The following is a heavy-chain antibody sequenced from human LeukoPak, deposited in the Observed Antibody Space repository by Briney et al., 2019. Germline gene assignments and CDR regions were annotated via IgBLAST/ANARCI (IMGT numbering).Heavy chain of an antibody. CDR3: TTAAAAY. V-gene: IGHV3-15*01. J-gene: IGHJ4*02. D-gene: IGHD6-13*01. Sequence: PGGSLRVSCAASGFNFSRYTMSWVRQAPGKGLEWVGRIKSKTDGGTTDYAAPVKGRFTISRDDSKNTLYLQMNSLKTEDTAVYYCTTAAAAYGGQGTLVTVSS. CDR1: GFNFSRYT. CDR2: IKSKTDGGTT.